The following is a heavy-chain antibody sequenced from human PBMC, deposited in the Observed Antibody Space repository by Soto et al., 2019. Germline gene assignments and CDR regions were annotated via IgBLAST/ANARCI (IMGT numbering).Heavy chain of an antibody. CDR2: INHSGST. V-gene: IGHV4-34*01. D-gene: IGHD3-3*01. Sequence: PSETLSLTCAVYGGSFSGYYWSWIRQPPGKGLEWIGEINHSGSTDYNPSLKSRVTISVDTSKNQFSLKLSSVTAADTAVYYCAGPQFRFSGGWFDPWGQGTLVTVSS. CDR3: AGPQFRFSGGWFDP. CDR1: GGSFSGYY. J-gene: IGHJ5*02.